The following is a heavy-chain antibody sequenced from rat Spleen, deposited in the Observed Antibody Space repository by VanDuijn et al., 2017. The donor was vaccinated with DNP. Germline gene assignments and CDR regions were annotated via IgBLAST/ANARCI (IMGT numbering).Heavy chain of an antibody. CDR2: MNKDRSII. D-gene: IGHD1-11*01. V-gene: IGHV4-2*01. CDR3: AKGPNYGGWSDYFDY. CDR1: GFNFNDYW. J-gene: IGHJ2*01. Sequence: EVKLVESGGGLVQPGRSLKLSCAASGFNFNDYWMGWVRQAPGKGIEWIGQMNKDRSIINYIPSLKKKITISRDTAQNILYLQMSKLGSEDTAIYYCAKGPNYGGWSDYFDYWGQGVMVTVSS.